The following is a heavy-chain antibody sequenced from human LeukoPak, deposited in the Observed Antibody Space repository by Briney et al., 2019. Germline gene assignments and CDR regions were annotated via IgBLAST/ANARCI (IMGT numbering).Heavy chain of an antibody. Sequence: PSETLSLTCTVSGGSISSGGYYWSWIRQPPGKGLEWIGYIYHSGSTYYNPSLKSRVTISVDRSKNQFSLKLSSVTAADTAVYYCASRIATVTTENPEGYFDYWGQGTLVTVSS. J-gene: IGHJ4*02. D-gene: IGHD4-17*01. V-gene: IGHV4-30-2*01. CDR1: GGSISSGGYY. CDR2: IYHSGST. CDR3: ASRIATVTTENPEGYFDY.